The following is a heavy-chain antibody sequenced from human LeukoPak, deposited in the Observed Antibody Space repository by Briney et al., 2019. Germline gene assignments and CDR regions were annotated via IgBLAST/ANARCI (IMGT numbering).Heavy chain of an antibody. CDR2: ISGTTSGT. V-gene: IGHV3-23*01. J-gene: IGHJ4*02. CDR3: AKGGSYYYDSSGYYN. CDR1: GFTFSTCA. D-gene: IGHD3-22*01. Sequence: GGSLRFSCAASGFTFSTCAMSWVRQAPGKGLEWVSGISGTTSGTYYAGSVKGRFTISRDNSKNTLFLQVNSLRAEDTAVYYCAKGGSYYYDSSGYYNWGQGTLVTVSS.